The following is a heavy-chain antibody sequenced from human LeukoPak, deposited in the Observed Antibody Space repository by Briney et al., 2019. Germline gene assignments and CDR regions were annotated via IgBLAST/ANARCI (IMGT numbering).Heavy chain of an antibody. CDR3: ARNMVRGVISYDY. J-gene: IGHJ4*02. D-gene: IGHD3-10*01. Sequence: ASVKVSCKASGGTFSSYAISWVRQAPGQGLEWMGRIIPILGIANYAQKFQGRVTITADKSTSTAYMELSSLRSEDTAVYYCARNMVRGVISYDYWGQGTLVTVSS. V-gene: IGHV1-69*04. CDR1: GGTFSSYA. CDR2: IIPILGIA.